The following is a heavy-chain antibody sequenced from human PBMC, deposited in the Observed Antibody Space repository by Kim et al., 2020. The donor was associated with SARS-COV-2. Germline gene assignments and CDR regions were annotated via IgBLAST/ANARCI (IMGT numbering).Heavy chain of an antibody. V-gene: IGHV4-59*01. D-gene: IGHD3-10*01. CDR3: AKARRDDFIIGDWFDP. CDR2: ISYSGGS. CDR1: GGSISPYQ. J-gene: IGHJ5*02. Sequence: SETLSLTCTVSGGSISPYQWNWIRQPPEKGLEWIGYISYSGGSKYNPSLESRVTMSLDTSKNQFSLKLTSVTAADTAVYFCAKARRDDFIIGDWFDPWGPGILVTVSA.